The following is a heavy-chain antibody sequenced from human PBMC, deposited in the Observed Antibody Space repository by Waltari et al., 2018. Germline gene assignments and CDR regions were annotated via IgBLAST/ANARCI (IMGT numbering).Heavy chain of an antibody. J-gene: IGHJ4*02. Sequence: EVQVVESGGGLVQPGGSLKLSWATSGFSFGGSSIHWVRQTSGKGLEWVGRIRREPYNYATAYSASVKGRFTISRDDSKNTAFLQMNSLMTEDTAVYYCSGGEVTGTDFWGQGTLVTVSS. V-gene: IGHV3-73*01. CDR1: GFSFGGSS. CDR3: SGGEVTGTDF. D-gene: IGHD6-19*01. CDR2: IRREPYNYAT.